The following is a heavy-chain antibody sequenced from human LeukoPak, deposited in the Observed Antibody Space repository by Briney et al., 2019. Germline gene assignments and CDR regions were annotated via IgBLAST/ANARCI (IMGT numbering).Heavy chain of an antibody. J-gene: IGHJ5*02. CDR1: GYTFTSYG. CDR2: ISAYNGNT. V-gene: IGHV1-18*01. Sequence: GASVKVSCKASGYTFTSYGISWVRQAPRQGLEWMGWISAYNGNTNYAQKLQGRVTMTTDTSTSTAYMERRSLRSDDTAVYYCARRIAAAATYNWFDPWGQGTLVTVSS. D-gene: IGHD6-13*01. CDR3: ARRIAAAATYNWFDP.